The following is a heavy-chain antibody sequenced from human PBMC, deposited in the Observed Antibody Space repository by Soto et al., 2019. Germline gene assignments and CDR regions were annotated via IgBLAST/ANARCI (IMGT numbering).Heavy chain of an antibody. D-gene: IGHD6-13*01. Sequence: ASVKVSCKVSGYTLTELSMHWVRQAPGKGLEWMGGFDPEDGETIYAQKFQGRVTMTEDTSTDTAYMELSSLRSEDTAVYYCATDLSRIAAAGPGGYYYYMDVWGIGTTVTVSS. J-gene: IGHJ6*03. CDR2: FDPEDGET. CDR1: GYTLTELS. CDR3: ATDLSRIAAAGPGGYYYYMDV. V-gene: IGHV1-24*01.